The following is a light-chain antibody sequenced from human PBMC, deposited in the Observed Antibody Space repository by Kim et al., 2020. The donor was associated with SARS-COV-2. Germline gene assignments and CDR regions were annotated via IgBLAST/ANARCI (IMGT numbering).Light chain of an antibody. CDR3: QQYGTSPYT. V-gene: IGKV3-20*01. J-gene: IGKJ2*01. CDR1: QSVSSNY. CDR2: GAS. Sequence: EIVLTQSPGTLSLSPGERATLSCRASQSVSSNYLAWYQQKPGQAPRVLIYGASSRATGILDRFSGSGSGTDFTLIISRLEPEDFAVYFCQQYGTSPYTFGQGTKLEI.